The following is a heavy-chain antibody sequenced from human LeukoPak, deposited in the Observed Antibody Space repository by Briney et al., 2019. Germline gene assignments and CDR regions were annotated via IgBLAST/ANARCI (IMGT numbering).Heavy chain of an antibody. D-gene: IGHD3-22*01. V-gene: IGHV3-48*01. CDR2: ISSSSTTI. CDR1: GFTFSSYS. Sequence: QTGGSLRLSCAASGFTFSSYSMNWVRQAPGKGLEWVSYISSSSTTIYYADSVKGRFTISRDNAKHSLYLQMNSLSAEATAVYYCARDHHRRLYDSQARDTFDFWGQGTMVTVSS. CDR3: ARDHHRRLYDSQARDTFDF. J-gene: IGHJ3*01.